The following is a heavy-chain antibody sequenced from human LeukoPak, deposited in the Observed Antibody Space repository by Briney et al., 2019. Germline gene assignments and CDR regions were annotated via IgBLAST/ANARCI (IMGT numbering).Heavy chain of an antibody. CDR3: ACLSVSHNNYFDY. CDR1: GASIDTYY. V-gene: IGHV4-59*08. CDR2: LSYSGST. J-gene: IGHJ4*02. D-gene: IGHD5/OR15-5a*01. Sequence: PSETLSLTCTVSGASIDTYYWTWIRQPPGQGLEWIGDLSYSGSTSYSPSLKSRVTISADTSANQVSLRLTSVTAPDTAIYFCACLSVSHNNYFDYWGQGTLVTVSS.